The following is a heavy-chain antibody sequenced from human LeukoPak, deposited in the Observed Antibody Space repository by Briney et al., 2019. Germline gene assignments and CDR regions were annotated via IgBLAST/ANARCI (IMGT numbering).Heavy chain of an antibody. Sequence: GGSLRLSCAASGFTFSSYAMHWVRQAPGKGLEYVSAISSNGGSTYYANSVKGRFTISRDNSKNTLYLQMGSLRAEDMAVYYCAGVAAASAFDIWGQGTMVTVSS. CDR1: GFTFSSYA. CDR3: AGVAAASAFDI. CDR2: ISSNGGST. D-gene: IGHD6-13*01. V-gene: IGHV3-64*01. J-gene: IGHJ3*02.